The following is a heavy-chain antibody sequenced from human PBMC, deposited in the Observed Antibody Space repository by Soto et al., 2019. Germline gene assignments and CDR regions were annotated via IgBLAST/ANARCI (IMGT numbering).Heavy chain of an antibody. J-gene: IGHJ6*03. Sequence: EVQLVESGGGLVQPGGSLRLSCAASGFTFSSYWMHWVRQAPGKGLVWVSRINSDGSSTSYADSVKGRFTISRDNAKNTLYLQMNSLSAEDTAVYYCARPPEVLRFLEQDPGRYYYYYMDVWGKGTTVTVSS. D-gene: IGHD3-3*01. V-gene: IGHV3-74*01. CDR1: GFTFSSYW. CDR2: INSDGSST. CDR3: ARPPEVLRFLEQDPGRYYYYYMDV.